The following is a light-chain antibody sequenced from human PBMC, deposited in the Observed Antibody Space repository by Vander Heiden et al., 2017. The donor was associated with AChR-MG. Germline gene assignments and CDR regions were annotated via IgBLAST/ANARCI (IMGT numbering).Light chain of an antibody. CDR2: DAS. CDR3: QHRSNWPPFT. CDR1: QSISSY. J-gene: IGKJ4*01. V-gene: IGKV3-11*01. Sequence: EIVLTQSPATLSLSPGEGATLSCRASQSISSYLAWYQQRPGQAPRLLIHDASNRATGIPAGFSGSGSGTDFTLTISSLEPEDFAVYYCQHRSNWPPFTFGGGTKVEIK.